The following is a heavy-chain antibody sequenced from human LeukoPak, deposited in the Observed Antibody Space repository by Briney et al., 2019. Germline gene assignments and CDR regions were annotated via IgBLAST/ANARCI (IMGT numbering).Heavy chain of an antibody. CDR1: GYTFTSYD. CDR3: ARAYGSGSFWPDRKDNWFDP. Sequence: ASVKVSCKASGYTFTSYDINWVRQATGQGLEWMGWMNPNSGNTGYAQKFQGRVTITRNTSISTAYMELSRLRSDDTAVYYCARAYGSGSFWPDRKDNWFDPWGQGTLVTVSS. D-gene: IGHD3-10*01. CDR2: MNPNSGNT. J-gene: IGHJ5*02. V-gene: IGHV1-8*03.